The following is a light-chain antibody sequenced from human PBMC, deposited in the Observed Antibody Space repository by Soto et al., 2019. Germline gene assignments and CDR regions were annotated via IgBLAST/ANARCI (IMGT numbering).Light chain of an antibody. CDR2: EVS. CDR3: SSYAGSNNSYV. J-gene: IGLJ1*01. CDR1: SSDFGGYNY. Sequence: QSVLTQPPSASGSPGQSVTISCTGTSSDFGGYNYVSWYQQHPGKAPKLIIYEVSKRPSGVPDRFSGSKSGNTASLTVSGLQAEDEADYYCSSYAGSNNSYVFGTGTKVTVL. V-gene: IGLV2-8*01.